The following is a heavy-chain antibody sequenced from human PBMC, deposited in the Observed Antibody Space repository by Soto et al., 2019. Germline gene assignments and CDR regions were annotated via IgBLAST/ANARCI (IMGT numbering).Heavy chain of an antibody. CDR1: GYKSIDYW. CDR2: IYPCDFYF. V-gene: IGHV5-51*01. D-gene: IGHD3-16*01. Sequence: PVESLKISCKGSGYKSIDYWIGWVRQVPGIGLEWMVSIYPCDFYFKYSPSFQGQVTMSADKSITTVNLKWSSLKASDTGIYYCARPFGGEYYDRRRWYSAYWGQGTQVTVSS. CDR3: ARPFGGEYYDRRRWYSAY. J-gene: IGHJ4*02.